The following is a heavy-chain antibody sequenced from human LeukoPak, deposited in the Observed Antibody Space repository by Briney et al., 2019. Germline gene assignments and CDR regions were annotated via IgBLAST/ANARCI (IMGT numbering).Heavy chain of an antibody. V-gene: IGHV3-23*01. J-gene: IGHJ5*02. CDR3: AEIWVDEGEDWFDP. CDR1: GFTFAMFA. Sequence: GGSLRLSCAASGFTFAMFAMTWVRQAPGKGLEWVSAISSGAGNTYYADSVRGRFTVSRDNSKNTLYLQMNSLRAEDTAIYYCAEIWVDEGEDWFDPWGQGTLVTVSS. D-gene: IGHD2-15*01. CDR2: ISSGAGNT.